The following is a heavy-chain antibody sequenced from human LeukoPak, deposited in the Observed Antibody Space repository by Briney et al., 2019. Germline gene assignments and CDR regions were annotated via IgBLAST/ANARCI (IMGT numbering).Heavy chain of an antibody. CDR1: GYSISSGYY. J-gene: IGHJ5*02. D-gene: IGHD3-16*01. Sequence: SETLSLTCTVSGYSISSGYYWGWIRQSPETGLEWIGSFYQSGSTNYNPSLKSRVTISVDTSKNQFSLKLSSVTAADTAVYYCARLRDYVWGSYRGNWFDPWGQGTLVTVSS. CDR2: FYQSGST. V-gene: IGHV4-38-2*02. CDR3: ARLRDYVWGSYRGNWFDP.